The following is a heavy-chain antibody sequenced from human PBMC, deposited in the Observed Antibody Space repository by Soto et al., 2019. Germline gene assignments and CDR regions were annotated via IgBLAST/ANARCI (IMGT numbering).Heavy chain of an antibody. CDR2: ISGSGGST. D-gene: IGHD3-3*01. V-gene: IGHV3-23*01. Sequence: EVQLLESGEGLVQPGGSLRLSCAASGFTFSSYAMSWVRQAPGKGLEWVSAISGSGGSTYYADSVKGRFTISRDNSKNTRNMQMNSLRAENTAVYYCAKDVLNSNGYYDFWSGYYKYYYYMDVWGKGTTVTVSS. J-gene: IGHJ6*03. CDR3: AKDVLNSNGYYDFWSGYYKYYYYMDV. CDR1: GFTFSSYA.